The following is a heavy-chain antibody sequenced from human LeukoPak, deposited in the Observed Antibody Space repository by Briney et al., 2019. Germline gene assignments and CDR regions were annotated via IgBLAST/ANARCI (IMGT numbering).Heavy chain of an antibody. D-gene: IGHD6-19*01. J-gene: IGHJ2*01. CDR1: GFTFGSSP. CDR3: AKIAVTGLCYFDL. CDR2: ISVGGDYI. Sequence: HPGGSLRLSCEASGFTFGSSPMSWVRQAPGKGLEWVSSISVGGDYIYYADSVKGRFTTSRDNSKRTLYLQMYSLRAEDTAVYYCAKIAVTGLCYFDLWGRGTLVTVSS. V-gene: IGHV3-23*01.